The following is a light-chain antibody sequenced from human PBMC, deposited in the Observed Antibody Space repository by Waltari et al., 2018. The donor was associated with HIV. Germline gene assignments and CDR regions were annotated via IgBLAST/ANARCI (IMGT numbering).Light chain of an antibody. Sequence: QSALTQPPSASGSPGQSVTISCTGTSSDVGGYNYVSWYQQYPGKVPKLLIYEVTKVPSGVNDRFAGSKSGNTASLTVSGLQADDEADYYCSSYGGTKNFSVFGGGTKLTVL. V-gene: IGLV2-8*01. CDR2: EVT. CDR1: SSDVGGYNY. CDR3: SSYGGTKNFSV. J-gene: IGLJ2*01.